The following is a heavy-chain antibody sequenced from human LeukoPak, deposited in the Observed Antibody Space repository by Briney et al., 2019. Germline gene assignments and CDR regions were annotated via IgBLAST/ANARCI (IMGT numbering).Heavy chain of an antibody. D-gene: IGHD3-10*01. Sequence: PSETLSLTCTVSGGSISSSSYYWGWIRQPPGKGLEWIGSIYYSGSTYYNPSLKSRVTISVDTSKNQFSLKVTSVTAADTAVYYCASRLTHGSTSYYYGYWGQGTLVTVSS. J-gene: IGHJ1*01. CDR3: ASRLTHGSTSYYYGY. CDR1: GGSISSSSYY. V-gene: IGHV4-39*01. CDR2: IYYSGST.